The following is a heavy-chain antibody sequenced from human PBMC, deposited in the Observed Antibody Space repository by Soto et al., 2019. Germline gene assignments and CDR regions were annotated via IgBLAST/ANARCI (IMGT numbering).Heavy chain of an antibody. Sequence: QVQLVQSGAGVKKPGASVKVSCKASGYTFTSYGVHWVRQAPGQRLEWMGWINPDNGNTKYSQKLQGRVTIIRDTVASTAYMELSSLRSEDTAVYYWARAGDSSSWYVDYYYGMDVWGQGTTVTVSS. CDR2: INPDNGNT. V-gene: IGHV1-3*01. J-gene: IGHJ6*02. CDR3: ARAGDSSSWYVDYYYGMDV. D-gene: IGHD6-13*01. CDR1: GYTFTSYG.